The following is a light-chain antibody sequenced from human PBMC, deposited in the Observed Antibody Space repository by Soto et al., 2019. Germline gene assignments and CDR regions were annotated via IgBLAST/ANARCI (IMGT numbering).Light chain of an antibody. CDR1: QTVTTD. CDR3: HQYYTWPRT. CDR2: GAS. Sequence: EIVMTQSPVTLSVSRGERATRSSRASQTVTTDLAWYQQKPGQAPRLVIHGASTRATDFPARFSGSGSGTEFTLTISSLQSEDIAVYYCHQYYTWPRTFGQGTKVDIK. J-gene: IGKJ1*01. V-gene: IGKV3-15*01.